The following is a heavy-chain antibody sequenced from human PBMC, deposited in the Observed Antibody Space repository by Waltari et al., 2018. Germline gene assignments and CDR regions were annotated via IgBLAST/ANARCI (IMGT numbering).Heavy chain of an antibody. CDR3: ARCPRPLGAIEYNWFDP. V-gene: IGHV1-2*02. D-gene: IGHD1-26*01. CDR1: GYTFTGYY. CDR2: INPNSGGT. Sequence: QVQLVQSGAEVKKPGASVKVSCKASGYTFTGYYMHWVRQAPGQGLGWMGWINPNSGGTNYAQKFQVRGTMTRDTSISTAYMELSRLRSDDTAVYYCARCPRPLGAIEYNWFDPWGQGTLVTVSS. J-gene: IGHJ5*02.